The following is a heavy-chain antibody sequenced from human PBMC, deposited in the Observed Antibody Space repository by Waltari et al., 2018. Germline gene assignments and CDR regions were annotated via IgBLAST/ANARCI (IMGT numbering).Heavy chain of an antibody. CDR1: GYTFTGYY. J-gene: IGHJ6*03. CDR2: INPNSGGT. CDR3: ASHTTGTTYYYYMDV. Sequence: QVQLVQSGAEVKKPGASVKVSCKASGYTFTGYYMPWVRPAPGQGLEWMGWINPNSGGTNYAQKFQGRVTMTRDTSISTAYMELSRLRSDDTAVYYCASHTTGTTYYYYMDVWGKGTTVTVSS. V-gene: IGHV1-2*02. D-gene: IGHD1-1*01.